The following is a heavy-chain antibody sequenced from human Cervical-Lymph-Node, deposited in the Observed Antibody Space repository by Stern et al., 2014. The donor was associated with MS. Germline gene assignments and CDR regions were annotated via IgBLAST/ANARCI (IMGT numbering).Heavy chain of an antibody. V-gene: IGHV1-69*01. CDR2: IIPGLGNS. D-gene: IGHD1-14*01. Sequence: QVQLVQSGAEVKKPGASVKISCKASAGAFSDYAISWVRQAPGQGLDWMGGIIPGLGNSFFPQQLQGRVSIPADETSSTAYMDLNRLTSDDTATYYCAITSDPSIRTVPLVKAFHYWGQGTLIVVSS. J-gene: IGHJ4*01. CDR1: AGAFSDYA. CDR3: AITSDPSIRTVPLVKAFHY.